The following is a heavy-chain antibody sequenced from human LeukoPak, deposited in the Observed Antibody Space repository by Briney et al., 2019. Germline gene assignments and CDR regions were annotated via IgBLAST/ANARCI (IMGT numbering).Heavy chain of an antibody. V-gene: IGHV3-33*01. J-gene: IGHJ1*01. CDR1: GFTFSTYD. CDR2: IWYDGSNK. D-gene: IGHD2-21*01. Sequence: GGSLRLSCAASGFTFSTYDMHWVRQAPGKGLEWVAVIWYDGSNKYYADSVKGRLTISRDNSKNTLYLQMNSLRAEDTAVYYCARELLGGGDLAVDVYFQHWGQGTLVTVSS. CDR3: ARELLGGGDLAVDVYFQH.